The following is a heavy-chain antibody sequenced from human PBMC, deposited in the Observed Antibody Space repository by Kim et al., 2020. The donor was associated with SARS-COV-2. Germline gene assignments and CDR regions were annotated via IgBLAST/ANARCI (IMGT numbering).Heavy chain of an antibody. CDR3: AKDRVVGDNMNESFDI. Sequence: GGSLRLSCVVSGITFDDYGMHWVRQAPGKGLEWVSGINWNSDRIAYAGPVKGRFTISRDNARSSLYLQMNSLRPEDTALYYYAKDRVVGDNMNESFDIWGQGTLVTVSS. V-gene: IGHV3-9*01. D-gene: IGHD2-15*01. CDR2: INWNSDRI. CDR1: GITFDDYG. J-gene: IGHJ3*02.